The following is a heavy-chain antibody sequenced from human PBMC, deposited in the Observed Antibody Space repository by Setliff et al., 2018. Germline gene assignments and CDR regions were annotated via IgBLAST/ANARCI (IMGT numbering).Heavy chain of an antibody. V-gene: IGHV1-69*06. D-gene: IGHD2-2*01. J-gene: IGHJ4*02. CDR2: IIPIFGTA. CDR1: GGSISSYA. CDR3: ARQPFTRVTSIVVVPAAAPY. Sequence: SVKVSCKASGGSISSYAISWVRQAPGQGLEWMGGIIPIFGTANYAQKFQGRVTITADKSTSTAYMELSSLRSEDTAVYYCARQPFTRVTSIVVVPAAAPYWGQGTLVTVSS.